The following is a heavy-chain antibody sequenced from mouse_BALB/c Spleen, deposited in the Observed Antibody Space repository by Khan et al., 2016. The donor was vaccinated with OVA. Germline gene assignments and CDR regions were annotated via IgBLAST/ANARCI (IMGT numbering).Heavy chain of an antibody. CDR3: ARRNDGYYGYFDV. CDR2: ISGSGSYT. V-gene: IGHV5-9-2*01. D-gene: IGHD2-3*01. J-gene: IGHJ1*01. CDR1: GFTFSSYG. Sequence: EVELVESGGGLVKPGGSLKLSCAASGFTFSSYGMSWFRQTPEKRLEWVATISGSGSYTYYPDSVKGRFSISRDNAKNILYLQMSSLRSEDTALSYCARRNDGYYGYFDVWGAGTTVTVSS.